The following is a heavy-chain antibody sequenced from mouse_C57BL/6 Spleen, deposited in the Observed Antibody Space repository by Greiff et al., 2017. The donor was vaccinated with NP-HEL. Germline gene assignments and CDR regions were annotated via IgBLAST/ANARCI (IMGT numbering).Heavy chain of an antibody. CDR3: ARWRITTVVATKESYFDY. J-gene: IGHJ2*01. Sequence: QVQLKESGPELVKPGASVKISCKASGYAFSSSWMNWVKQRPGKGLEWIGRIYPGDGDTNYNGKFKGKATLTADKSSSTAYMQLSSLTSEDSAVYFCARWRITTVVATKESYFDYWGQGTTLTVSS. V-gene: IGHV1-82*01. CDR1: GYAFSSSW. CDR2: IYPGDGDT. D-gene: IGHD1-1*01.